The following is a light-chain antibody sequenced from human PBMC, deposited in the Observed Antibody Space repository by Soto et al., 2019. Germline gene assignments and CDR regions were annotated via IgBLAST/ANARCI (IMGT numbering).Light chain of an antibody. CDR2: GAS. V-gene: IGKV3-15*01. CDR1: KSISSN. Sequence: EIVMTQSPATLSVSPGERATLSCRAGKSISSNLAWYQLKPGQAPRLLIYGASTRATGIPARFSGSGSGTEFTLTITSLQSEDFATYYCQQYDNLPLTFGGGTKVEIK. J-gene: IGKJ4*01. CDR3: QQYDNLPLT.